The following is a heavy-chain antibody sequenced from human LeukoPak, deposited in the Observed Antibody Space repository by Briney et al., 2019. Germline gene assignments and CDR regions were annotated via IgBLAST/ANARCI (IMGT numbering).Heavy chain of an antibody. J-gene: IGHJ4*02. CDR1: GFTFSSYS. V-gene: IGHV3-48*01. D-gene: IGHD3-10*01. CDR2: IRSSSSTI. Sequence: PGGSLRLSCAASGFTFSSYSMDWVRQAPGKGLEWVSYIRSSSSTIYYADSVKGRFTISRDNAKNLLFLQMNSLRAEDTAVYYCARDPATMVRGVIIPLTFDYWGQGTLVTVSS. CDR3: ARDPATMVRGVIIPLTFDY.